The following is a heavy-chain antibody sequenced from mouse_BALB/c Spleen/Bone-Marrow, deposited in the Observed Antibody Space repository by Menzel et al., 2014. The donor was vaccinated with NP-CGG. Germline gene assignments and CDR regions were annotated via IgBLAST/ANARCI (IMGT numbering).Heavy chain of an antibody. D-gene: IGHD2-2*01. CDR1: GYAFTNYL. CDR3: ARSRGYDVGPFAF. Sequence: QVQLQQPGAELVRPGTSVKVSCKASGYAFTNYLIEWVKQRPGQGLEWIGVINPGSGSSNYNENFKGKATLTADRSSSTAYMLLNSLTSDDSAVYFCARSRGYDVGPFAFWGQGTLVTVPA. V-gene: IGHV1-54*01. J-gene: IGHJ3*01. CDR2: INPGSGSS.